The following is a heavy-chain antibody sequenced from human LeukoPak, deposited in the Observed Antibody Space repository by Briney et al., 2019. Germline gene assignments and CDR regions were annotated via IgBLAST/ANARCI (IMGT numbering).Heavy chain of an antibody. Sequence: GGSLRLSCAASGFTFSSYAMSCVRQALGKGLGWVSAISGSGGSTYYADSVKGRFTIYRDNAKNVLYLQMNRLRDGDTAVYYCARDSDWAFDNWGQGTLVTVSS. CDR1: GFTFSSYA. V-gene: IGHV3-23*01. J-gene: IGHJ4*02. CDR2: ISGSGGST. D-gene: IGHD2-21*02. CDR3: ARDSDWAFDN.